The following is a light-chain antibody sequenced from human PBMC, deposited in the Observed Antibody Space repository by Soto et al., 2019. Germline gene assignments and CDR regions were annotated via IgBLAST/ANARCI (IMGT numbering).Light chain of an antibody. CDR2: GAS. Sequence: EIVLTQSPGTLSLSPGERATLSCRASQSVSSNYLAWYQQKPGQAPRLLIYGASSRSTGIPDRFSGSGSGTDFTITISRLEPEDFAVYYCHQYGTSPAHSFGQGTKLEVK. V-gene: IGKV3-20*01. CDR1: QSVSSNY. CDR3: HQYGTSPAHS. J-gene: IGKJ2*03.